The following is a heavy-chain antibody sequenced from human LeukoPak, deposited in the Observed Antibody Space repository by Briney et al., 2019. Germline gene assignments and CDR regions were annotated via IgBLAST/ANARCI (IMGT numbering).Heavy chain of an antibody. CDR2: IIPIFGTA. J-gene: IGHJ4*02. CDR1: GYTFTGYY. V-gene: IGHV1-69*13. CDR3: ARGVGYYYDSSGYLFDY. D-gene: IGHD3-22*01. Sequence: SVKVSCKASGYTFTGYYMHWVRQAPGQGLEWMGGIIPIFGTANYAQKFQGRVTITADESTSTAYMELSSLRSEDTAVYYCARGVGYYYDSSGYLFDYWGQGTLVTVSS.